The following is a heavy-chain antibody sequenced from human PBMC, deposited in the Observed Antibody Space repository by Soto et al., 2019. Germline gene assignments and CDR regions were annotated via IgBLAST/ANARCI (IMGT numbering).Heavy chain of an antibody. D-gene: IGHD4-17*01. V-gene: IGHV1-18*01. CDR1: GDISPRYG. CDR2: INCYNGVT. CDR3: AGDDGNYGTFDQ. J-gene: IGHJ4*02. Sequence: QVQLVQSGPEVKKPGALVKVSCKASGDISPRYGINWVRQAPGQGLEWLGWINCYNGVTNYAQSLQGRVTLTTDSSTSTVYMEVRSLRFDDTGVYYYAGDDGNYGTFDQWGQGTLVTVSS.